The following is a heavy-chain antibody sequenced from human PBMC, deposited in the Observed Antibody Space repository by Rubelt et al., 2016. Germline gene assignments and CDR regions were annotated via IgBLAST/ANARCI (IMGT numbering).Heavy chain of an antibody. Sequence: VQLLESGGGLVQPGGSLRLSCAASGFTFRSYGIHWVRQAPGKGLERVAVVSSAGSNKYYADSVKGRFTISRDNSKNTLYLQMNSLKGEDTAVYCWAETGGGRSNVLDYWERGTLGTVSS. J-gene: IGHJ4*02. CDR1: GFTFRSYG. CDR3: AETGGGRSNVLDY. CDR2: VSSAGSNK. D-gene: IGHD2-8*02. V-gene: IGHV3-30*18.